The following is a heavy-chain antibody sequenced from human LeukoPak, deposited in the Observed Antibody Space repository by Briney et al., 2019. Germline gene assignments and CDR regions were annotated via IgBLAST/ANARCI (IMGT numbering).Heavy chain of an antibody. CDR1: GFTVSSNY. CDR3: ARGSRSSGWFDY. CDR2: IYSGGST. J-gene: IGHJ4*02. D-gene: IGHD6-19*01. Sequence: GGSPRLSCAASGFTVSSNYMSWVRQAPGKGLEWVSVIYSGGSTYYADSVEGRFTISRDNSKNTLYLQMNSLRAEDTAVYYCARGSRSSGWFDYWGQGTLVTVSS. V-gene: IGHV3-53*01.